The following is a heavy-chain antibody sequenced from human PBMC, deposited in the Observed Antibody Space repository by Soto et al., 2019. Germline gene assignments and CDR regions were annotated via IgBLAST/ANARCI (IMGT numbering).Heavy chain of an antibody. D-gene: IGHD3-10*01. CDR3: ARMGGSGSYLLYALDI. CDR1: GFSLSTSGMC. J-gene: IGHJ3*02. Sequence: GAGPTLVNPTQTLTLTCTFSGFSLSTSGMCVSWIRQPPGKALEWLARIDWDDDKYYSTSLKTRLTISKDTSKNQVVLTMTNMDPVDTATYYCARMGGSGSYLLYALDIWGQGTMVTVSS. CDR2: IDWDDDK. V-gene: IGHV2-70*11.